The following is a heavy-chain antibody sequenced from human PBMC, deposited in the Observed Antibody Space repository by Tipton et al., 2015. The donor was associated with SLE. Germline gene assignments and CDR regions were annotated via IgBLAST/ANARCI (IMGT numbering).Heavy chain of an antibody. D-gene: IGHD6-6*01. J-gene: IGHJ6*02. CDR2: INHSGST. CDR1: GGSFSGYY. CDR3: ARDLGQLVPYYYYGMDV. V-gene: IGHV4-34*01. Sequence: TLSLTCAVYGGSFSGYYWSWIRQPPGKGLEWIGEINHSGSTNYNPSLKSRVTISVDTSKNQFSLKLSSVTAADTAVYYCARDLGQLVPYYYYGMDVWGQGTTVTVSS.